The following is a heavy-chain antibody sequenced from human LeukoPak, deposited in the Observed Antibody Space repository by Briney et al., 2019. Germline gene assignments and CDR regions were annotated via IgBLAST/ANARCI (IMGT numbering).Heavy chain of an antibody. J-gene: IGHJ6*02. Sequence: GGSLRLSCAASGFTFSSYLMCWVRQAPGKGLEWVANIKQDGSEKYYVDSVKGRFTISRDNAKNSLYLQMNSLRAEDTAVYYCARDIGSGWYGILYGMDVWGQGTTVTVSS. CDR2: IKQDGSEK. D-gene: IGHD6-13*01. CDR1: GFTFSSYL. V-gene: IGHV3-7*01. CDR3: ARDIGSGWYGILYGMDV.